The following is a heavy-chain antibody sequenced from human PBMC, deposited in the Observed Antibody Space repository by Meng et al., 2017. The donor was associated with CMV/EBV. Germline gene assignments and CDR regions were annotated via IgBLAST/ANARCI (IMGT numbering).Heavy chain of an antibody. CDR3: ATESVLWFGELFAERAFDI. Sequence: QVQLVQSGAEVKKPGASVKVSCKVSGYPLTELSMHWVRQAPGKGLEWMGGFDPEDGETIYAQKFQGRVTMTEDTSTDTAYMELSSLRSEDTAVYYCATESVLWFGELFAERAFDIWGQGTLVTVS. V-gene: IGHV1-24*01. D-gene: IGHD3-10*01. CDR2: FDPEDGET. J-gene: IGHJ3*02. CDR1: GYPLTELS.